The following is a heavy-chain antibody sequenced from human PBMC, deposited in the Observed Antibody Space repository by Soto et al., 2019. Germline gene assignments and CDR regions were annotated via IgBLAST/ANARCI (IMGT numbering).Heavy chain of an antibody. CDR2: ISYDGSNK. J-gene: IGHJ4*02. D-gene: IGHD3-3*01. CDR1: GFTFSSYG. CDR3: AKDMFFGVVPDGGFYFDY. V-gene: IGHV3-30*18. Sequence: GGSLRLSCAASGFTFSSYGMHWVRQAPGKGLEWVAVISYDGSNKYYADSVKGRFTISRDNSKNTLYLQMNSLRAEDTAVYYCAKDMFFGVVPDGGFYFDYWGQGTLVTVSS.